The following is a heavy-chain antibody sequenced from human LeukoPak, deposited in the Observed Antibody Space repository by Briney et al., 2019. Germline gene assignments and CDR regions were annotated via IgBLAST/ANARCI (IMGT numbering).Heavy chain of an antibody. CDR2: IYHSGST. J-gene: IGHJ5*02. Sequence: PSGTLSLTCAVSGGSISSSNWWSWVRQPPGKGLVWIGEIYHSGSTNYNPSLKSRVNISVDKSKNQFSLKLSSVTAADTAVYYCARTPPYCSSTSCPPKADWFDPWGQGTLVTVSS. CDR3: ARTPPYCSSTSCPPKADWFDP. D-gene: IGHD2-2*01. CDR1: GGSISSSNW. V-gene: IGHV4-4*02.